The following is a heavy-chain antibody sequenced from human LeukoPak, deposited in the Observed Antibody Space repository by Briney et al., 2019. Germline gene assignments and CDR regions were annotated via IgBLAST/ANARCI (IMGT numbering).Heavy chain of an antibody. CDR1: GFTFSSYE. V-gene: IGHV3-48*03. Sequence: GGSLRLSCAASGFTFSSYEMNWVRQAPGKGLEWVAYISYSGNSIYYADSVKGRFTISRDNAKNSLYLQMSSLRAEDTATYYCAGDNIENGDLDYLDNWGQGTLVTVSS. CDR3: AGDNIENGDLDYLDN. D-gene: IGHD2-21*02. J-gene: IGHJ4*02. CDR2: ISYSGNSI.